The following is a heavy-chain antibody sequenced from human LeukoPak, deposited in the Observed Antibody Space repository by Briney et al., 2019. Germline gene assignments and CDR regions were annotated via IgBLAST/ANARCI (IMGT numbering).Heavy chain of an antibody. V-gene: IGHV4-4*07. CDR3: ARGITIFGVGEIDAFDI. CDR1: GGSISSYY. CDR2: IYTSGST. D-gene: IGHD3-3*01. J-gene: IGHJ3*02. Sequence: SETLSLTCTVSGGSISSYYWSWIRQPAGKGLEWIGRIYTSGSTNYNPSLKSRVTMSVDTSKNQFSLKLSSVTAADTAVYYCARGITIFGVGEIDAFDIWGQGTMVTVSS.